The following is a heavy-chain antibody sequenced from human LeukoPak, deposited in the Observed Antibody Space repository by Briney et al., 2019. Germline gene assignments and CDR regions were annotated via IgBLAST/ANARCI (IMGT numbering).Heavy chain of an antibody. D-gene: IGHD2-2*01. CDR2: ISGSGGST. CDR1: GFTFSSYA. V-gene: IGHV3-23*01. Sequence: PGGSLRLSCAASGFTFSSYAMSWVRQAPGKGLEWVWAISGSGGSTYYADSVKGRFTISRDNSKNTLYLQMNSLRAEDTAVYYCAKGVGGYCSSTSCYVDYYYYMDVWGKGTTVTVSS. J-gene: IGHJ6*03. CDR3: AKGVGGYCSSTSCYVDYYYYMDV.